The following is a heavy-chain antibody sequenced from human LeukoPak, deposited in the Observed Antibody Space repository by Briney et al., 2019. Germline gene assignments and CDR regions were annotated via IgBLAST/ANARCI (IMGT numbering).Heavy chain of an antibody. CDR2: INHSGST. CDR1: GGSFSGYY. V-gene: IGHV4-34*01. D-gene: IGHD6-19*01. CDR3: AREGYSSGWYAY. Sequence: SETLSLTCAVYGGSFSGYYWSWIRQPPGKGLEWIGEINHSGSTNYNPSLKSRVTISVDTSENQFSLKLSSVTAADTAVYYCAREGYSSGWYAYWGQGTLVTVSS. J-gene: IGHJ4*02.